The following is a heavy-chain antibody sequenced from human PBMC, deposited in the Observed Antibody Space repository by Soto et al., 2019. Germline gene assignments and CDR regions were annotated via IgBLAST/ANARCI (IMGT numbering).Heavy chain of an antibody. CDR2: ISWDGGST. Sequence: EVQLVESGGVVVQPGGSLRLSCAASGFTFDDYTMHWVRQAPGKGLEWVSLISWDGGSTYYADSVKGRFTISRDNSKNSLYLQMNSLRTEDTALYYCAKGLVVTAILTYCDYWGQGTLVTVSS. CDR3: AKGLVVTAILTYCDY. J-gene: IGHJ4*02. CDR1: GFTFDDYT. V-gene: IGHV3-43*01. D-gene: IGHD2-21*02.